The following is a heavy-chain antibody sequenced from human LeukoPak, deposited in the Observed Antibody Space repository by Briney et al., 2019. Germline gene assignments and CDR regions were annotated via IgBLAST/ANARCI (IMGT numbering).Heavy chain of an antibody. CDR3: ARGRGIYDYVWGTPYNWFDP. CDR2: INHSGST. Sequence: SETLSLTCADYGESCSGYYWSWIRQPPGKELEWIGEINHSGSTNYNPSLKSRVTISVDTSKNQFSLKLSSVTAADTAVYYCARGRGIYDYVWGTPYNWFDPWGQGTLVTVSS. CDR1: GESCSGYY. V-gene: IGHV4-34*01. J-gene: IGHJ5*02. D-gene: IGHD3-16*01.